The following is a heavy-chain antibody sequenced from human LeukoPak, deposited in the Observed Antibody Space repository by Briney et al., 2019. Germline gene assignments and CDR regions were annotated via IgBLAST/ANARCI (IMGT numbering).Heavy chain of an antibody. D-gene: IGHD6-19*01. CDR1: GFTFSSYG. Sequence: PGRSLRLSCAASGFTFSSYGMHWVRQAPGKGLEWVAVISYDGSNKYYADSVKGRFTISRDNSKNTLYLQMNSLRAEDTAVYYCAKTSGWSVIDAFDIWGQGTMVTVSS. CDR2: ISYDGSNK. CDR3: AKTSGWSVIDAFDI. V-gene: IGHV3-30*18. J-gene: IGHJ3*02.